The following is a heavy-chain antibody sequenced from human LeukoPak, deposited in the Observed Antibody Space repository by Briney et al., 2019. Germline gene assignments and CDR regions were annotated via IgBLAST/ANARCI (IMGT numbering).Heavy chain of an antibody. J-gene: IGHJ4*02. CDR3: AIHLTWARSVSLRYFDS. D-gene: IGHD7-27*01. Sequence: SETLSLTCTVSADSISGLDYYWGWIRQPPGKGLEWIGSVSHTGTTYYKPSLKSRVTLSVHTSKNHFSRNLTPATAADTAVYGCAIHLTWARSVSLRYFDSGGQGTLVTVSS. CDR2: VSHTGTT. CDR1: ADSISGLDYY. V-gene: IGHV4-39*01.